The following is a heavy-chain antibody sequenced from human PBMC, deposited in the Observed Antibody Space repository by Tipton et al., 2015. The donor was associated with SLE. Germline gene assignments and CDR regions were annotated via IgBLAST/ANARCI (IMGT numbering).Heavy chain of an antibody. CDR3: ARGIGRYLSTGVRGVDGGYFDF. V-gene: IGHV4-30-4*01. Sequence: TLSLTCTVSGGSVSSGDYYWSWIRQPPGKGLEWIGYIYYSGSTFYNPSLKSRAMISVDTSKSQFSLRLTSVTAADTAMYYCARGIGRYLSTGVRGVDGGYFDFWGQGTLATVSA. D-gene: IGHD3-10*02. CDR2: IYYSGST. J-gene: IGHJ4*02. CDR1: GGSVSSGDYY.